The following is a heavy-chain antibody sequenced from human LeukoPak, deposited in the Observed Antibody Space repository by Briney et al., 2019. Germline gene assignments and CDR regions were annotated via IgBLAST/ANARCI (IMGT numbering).Heavy chain of an antibody. V-gene: IGHV1-24*01. CDR1: GYTLTELS. CDR3: ATSHYYDSSGYYYYY. CDR2: FDPEDGET. D-gene: IGHD3-22*01. Sequence: ASVKVSCKVSGYTLTELSMHWVRQAPGKGLEWMGGFDPEDGETIYAQKFQGRVTMTEDTSTDTAYMELSSLRPEDTAVYYCATSHYYDSSGYYYYYWGQGTLVAVSS. J-gene: IGHJ4*02.